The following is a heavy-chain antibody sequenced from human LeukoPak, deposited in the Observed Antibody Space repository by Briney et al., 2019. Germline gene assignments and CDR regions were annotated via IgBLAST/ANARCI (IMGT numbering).Heavy chain of an antibody. V-gene: IGHV1-2*02. Sequence: ASVKVSCKTSGYSFNDYYLHWVRQAPGKGLEWMGWINPNSGRTNSAPKFQGRVTLTTDTSITTAYMELTSLISGDTALYYCARDSSDVLSGYYHFWGQGTLVTVSS. CDR1: GYSFNDYY. CDR3: ARDSSDVLSGYYHF. D-gene: IGHD3-9*01. CDR2: INPNSGRT. J-gene: IGHJ4*02.